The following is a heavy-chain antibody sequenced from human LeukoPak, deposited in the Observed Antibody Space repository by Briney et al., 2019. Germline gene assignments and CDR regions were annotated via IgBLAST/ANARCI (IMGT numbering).Heavy chain of an antibody. D-gene: IGHD6-19*01. CDR1: GGTFSSYA. CDR2: IIPIFGTA. CDR3: ARDSGYSSGWYYFDY. V-gene: IGHV1-69*13. J-gene: IGHJ4*02. Sequence: SVKVSCKASGGTFSSYAISWARQAPGQGLEWMGGIIPIFGTANYAQKFQGRVTITADESTSTAYMELSSLRSEDTAVYYCARDSGYSSGWYYFDYWGQGTLVTVSS.